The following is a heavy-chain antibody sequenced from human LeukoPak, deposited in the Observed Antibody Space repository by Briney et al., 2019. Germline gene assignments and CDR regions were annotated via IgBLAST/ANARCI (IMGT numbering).Heavy chain of an antibody. CDR2: ISAYNGNT. V-gene: IGHV1-18*01. J-gene: IGHJ4*02. CDR1: GYTFTSYG. D-gene: IGHD3-22*01. Sequence: ASVKVSCKASGYTFTSYGISWVRQAPGQGLEWMGWISAYNGNTNYAQKLQGRVTMTTDTSTSTAYMELRSLRSDDTAVYYCARGLSYYDSSGLGGVDYWGQGTLVTVSS. CDR3: ARGLSYYDSSGLGGVDY.